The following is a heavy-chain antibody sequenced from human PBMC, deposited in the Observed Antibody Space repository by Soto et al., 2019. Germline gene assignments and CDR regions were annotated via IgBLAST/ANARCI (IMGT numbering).Heavy chain of an antibody. CDR1: GFTFANDW. D-gene: IGHD3-16*01. CDR2: IKSKSDGGTT. V-gene: IGHV3-15*01. CDR3: VWGELFC. J-gene: IGHJ3*01. Sequence: EVQLVESGGGVVKPGGSLRLSCNTSGFTFANDWMSWIRQAPGKGLEWIGRIKSKSDGGTTDYIAPVEGRFIVSIEDSKNTLYVPMSRLKPEETGVYYCVWGELFCWGRGKEVMVSS.